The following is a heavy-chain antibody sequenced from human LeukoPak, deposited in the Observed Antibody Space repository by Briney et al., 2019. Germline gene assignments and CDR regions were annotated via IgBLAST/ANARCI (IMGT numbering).Heavy chain of an antibody. V-gene: IGHV1-18*01. CDR2: ISAYNGNT. D-gene: IGHD2-2*01. J-gene: IGHJ5*02. CDR1: GYTFTSYG. Sequence: ASVKVSCKASGYTFTSYGISWLRQAPGQGLEWMGWISAYNGNTNYAQKLQGRVTMTTDTSTSTAYMELRSLRSDDTAVSYWARDGCSSISCYRSRGWFAPSGQGPLVTVSS. CDR3: ARDGCSSISCYRSRGWFAP.